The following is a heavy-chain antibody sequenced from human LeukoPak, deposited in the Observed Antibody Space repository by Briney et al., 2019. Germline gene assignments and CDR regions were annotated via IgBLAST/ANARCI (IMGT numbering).Heavy chain of an antibody. D-gene: IGHD5-12*01. CDR3: ARAGTYSGYKVFDT. Sequence: QPGRSLRLSCAASGFTFDDYAMHWVWQAPGKGLEWVSGISWNSGSIGYADSAKGRFTISRDNARNSLFLQMSSLRVEDTAVYFCARAGTYSGYKVFDTWGQGTLVTVAS. J-gene: IGHJ5*02. CDR1: GFTFDDYA. V-gene: IGHV3-9*01. CDR2: ISWNSGSI.